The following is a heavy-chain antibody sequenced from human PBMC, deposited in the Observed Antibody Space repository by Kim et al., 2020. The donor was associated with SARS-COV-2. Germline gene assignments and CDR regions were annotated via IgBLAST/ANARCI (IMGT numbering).Heavy chain of an antibody. CDR1: GYTFTSYA. CDR3: ARPTAGIAAAGSFDA. CDR2: INAGNGNT. D-gene: IGHD6-13*01. J-gene: IGHJ5*02. Sequence: ASVKVSCKASGYTFTSYAMHWVRQAPGQRLEWMGWINAGNGNTKYSQKFQGRVTITRDTSASTAYMELSSLRSEDTAVYYCARPTAGIAAAGSFDAWGQGTLVTVSS. V-gene: IGHV1-3*01.